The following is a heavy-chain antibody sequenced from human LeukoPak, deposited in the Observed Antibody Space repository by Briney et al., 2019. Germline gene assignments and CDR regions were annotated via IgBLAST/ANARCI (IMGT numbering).Heavy chain of an antibody. D-gene: IGHD6-19*01. CDR2: ISGSGGST. Sequence: GRSLRLSCAASGFTFSSYAMSWVRQAPGKGLEWVSAISGSGGSTYYADSVKGRFTISRDNSKNTLYLQMNSLRAEDTAVYYCAKSPPYSSGGNWFDPWGQGTLVTVSS. CDR1: GFTFSSYA. J-gene: IGHJ5*02. V-gene: IGHV3-23*01. CDR3: AKSPPYSSGGNWFDP.